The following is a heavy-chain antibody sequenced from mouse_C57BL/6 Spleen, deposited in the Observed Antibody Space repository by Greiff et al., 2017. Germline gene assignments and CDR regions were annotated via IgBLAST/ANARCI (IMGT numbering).Heavy chain of an antibody. CDR1: GYTFTSYW. CDR2: IYPSDSDT. V-gene: IGHV1-69*01. CDR3: AREGLYYGSSYDD. D-gene: IGHD1-1*01. J-gene: IGHJ2*01. Sequence: VQLQQPGAELVMPGASVKLSCKASGYTFTSYWMHWVKQRPGQGLEWIGDIYPSDSDTNYNQKFKGKSTLTGDKSSSTAYMQISSLTSEDTAVYYCAREGLYYGSSYDDWGQGTTLTVSS.